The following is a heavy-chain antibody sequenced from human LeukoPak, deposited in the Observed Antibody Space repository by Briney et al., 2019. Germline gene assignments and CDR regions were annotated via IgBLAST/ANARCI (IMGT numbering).Heavy chain of an antibody. J-gene: IGHJ4*02. CDR2: ISSTYDI. D-gene: IGHD7-27*01. V-gene: IGHV3-48*02. CDR1: GFIFSPYA. CDR3: ARDHNWGFDF. Sequence: GGSLRLSCAASGFIFSPYAMNWVRQAPGRGLEWVSYISSTYDIYYADSVRGRFTITRDNAKNSVYLQMNSLRDEDTAVYYCARDHNWGFDFWGQGTLVAVSS.